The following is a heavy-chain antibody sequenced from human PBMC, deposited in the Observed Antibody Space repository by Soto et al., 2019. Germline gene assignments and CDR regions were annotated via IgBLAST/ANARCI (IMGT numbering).Heavy chain of an antibody. J-gene: IGHJ5*02. CDR1: GGSISNYY. CDR3: GRDGNGDNGRAFDP. D-gene: IGHD4-17*01. Sequence: SETLSLTCTVSGGSISNYYWSWIRQHAGKGLEWIGRIYTGGNTNYNPSLKGRVTMSVDMSQNQFSLKLSSVAAADTAVYYCGRDGNGDNGRAFDPWGQGTLVTVSS. CDR2: IYTGGNT. V-gene: IGHV4-4*07.